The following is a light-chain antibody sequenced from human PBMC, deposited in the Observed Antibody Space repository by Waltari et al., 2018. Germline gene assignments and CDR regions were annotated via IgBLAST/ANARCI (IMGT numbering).Light chain of an antibody. CDR2: GAS. V-gene: IGKV3-20*01. CDR3: QQYDTSPGT. J-gene: IGKJ2*01. Sequence: EIVLTQSPGTLSLSPGERATLSCRASQRLSVAYLAWYQQKSGQAPRLLIYGASYRATDIPDRFSGSGSGTDFTLTISRLEPEDFAVYYCQQYDTSPGTFGQGTKLEIK. CDR1: QRLSVAY.